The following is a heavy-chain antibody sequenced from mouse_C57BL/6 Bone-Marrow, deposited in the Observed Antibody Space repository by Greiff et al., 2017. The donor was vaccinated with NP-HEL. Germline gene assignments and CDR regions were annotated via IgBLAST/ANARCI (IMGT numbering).Heavy chain of an antibody. CDR2: ISNLAYSI. CDR3: ARQGNWGLFDY. J-gene: IGHJ2*01. D-gene: IGHD4-1*01. Sequence: EVKLMESGGGLVQPGGSLKLSCAASGFTFSDYGMAWVRQAPRKGPEWVAFISNLAYSIYYADTVTGRFTISSENAKNTLYLEMSSLRSEDTAMYYCARQGNWGLFDYWGQGTTLTVSS. V-gene: IGHV5-15*01. CDR1: GFTFSDYG.